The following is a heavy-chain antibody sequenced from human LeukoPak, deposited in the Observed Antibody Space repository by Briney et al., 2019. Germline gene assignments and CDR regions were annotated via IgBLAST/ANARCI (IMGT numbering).Heavy chain of an antibody. V-gene: IGHV4-30-2*01. J-gene: IGHJ3*02. CDR3: AREWELPTAGDAFDI. Sequence: SETLSLTCTVSGGSISSGGYYWSWIRQPPGKGLEWIGYIYHSGSTYYNPSLKSRVTISVDRSKNQFSLKLSSVTAADTAVYYCAREWELPTAGDAFDIWGQGTMVTVSS. CDR2: IYHSGST. CDR1: GGSISSGGYY. D-gene: IGHD1-26*01.